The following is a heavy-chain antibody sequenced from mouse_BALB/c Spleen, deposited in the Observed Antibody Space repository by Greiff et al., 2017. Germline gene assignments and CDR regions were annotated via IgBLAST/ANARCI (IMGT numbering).Heavy chain of an antibody. CDR3: ARRRYGYYAMDY. CDR2: IDPENGNT. D-gene: IGHD2-14*01. V-gene: IGHV14-1*02. J-gene: IGHJ4*01. Sequence: VQLKESGAELVRPGALVKLSCKASGFNIKDYYMHWVKQRPEQGLEWIGWIDPENGNTIYDPKFQGKASITADTSSNTAYLQLSSLTSEDTAVYYCARRRYGYYAMDYWGQGTSVTVSS. CDR1: GFNIKDYY.